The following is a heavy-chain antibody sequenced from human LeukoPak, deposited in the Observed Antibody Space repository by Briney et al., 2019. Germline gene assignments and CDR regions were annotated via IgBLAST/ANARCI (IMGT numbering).Heavy chain of an antibody. J-gene: IGHJ6*02. V-gene: IGHV1-24*01. CDR1: GYTFTRYG. CDR2: FDPEDGKT. Sequence: ASVKDSCKASGYTFTRYGISWVRQAPGKGLEWMGSFDPEDGKTVYAQKFQGRVTMTEDTSTDTAYMELSSLKSEDTAVYYCATGYLVTAGLMDVWGQGTTVTVSS. D-gene: IGHD6-13*01. CDR3: ATGYLVTAGLMDV.